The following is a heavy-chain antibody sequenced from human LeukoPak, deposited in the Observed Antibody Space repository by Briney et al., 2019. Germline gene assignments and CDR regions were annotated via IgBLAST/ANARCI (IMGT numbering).Heavy chain of an antibody. D-gene: IGHD3-22*01. J-gene: IGHJ4*02. CDR2: LSSSGSTT. V-gene: IGHV3-11*01. CDR1: GFTFSDYY. Sequence: GGSLRLSCAASGFTFSDYYMSWIRQAPGKGLEWVSYLSSSGSTTYYADSVKGRFTISRDNAQNSLYLQMNSLRAEDTAVYYCAKDHYYDSSGYFLGYWGQGTLVTVSS. CDR3: AKDHYYDSSGYFLGY.